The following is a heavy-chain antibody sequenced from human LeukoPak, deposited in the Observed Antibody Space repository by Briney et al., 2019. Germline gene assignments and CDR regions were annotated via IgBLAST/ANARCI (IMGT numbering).Heavy chain of an antibody. Sequence: SETLSLTCNVSGVSISTHYWSWIRQSPGKGLEWIGYIYYTGSTNYNPSLKSRVTISVDTSKNQFSLRLSSVTAADTAVYYCARFNSGSYQHYFDHWGQGTLVTVSS. J-gene: IGHJ4*02. D-gene: IGHD1-26*01. CDR1: GVSISTHY. CDR2: IYYTGST. V-gene: IGHV4-59*11. CDR3: ARFNSGSYQHYFDH.